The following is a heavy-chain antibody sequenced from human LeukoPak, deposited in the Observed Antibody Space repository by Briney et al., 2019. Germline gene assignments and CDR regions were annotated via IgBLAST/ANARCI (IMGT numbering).Heavy chain of an antibody. CDR3: ARAWIQLWLRGYDY. CDR2: ISSSSSTI. J-gene: IGHJ4*02. D-gene: IGHD5-18*01. Sequence: GGSLRLSCAASGFTFSSYSMNWVRQAPGKGLEWVSYISSSSSTIYYADSVKGRFTISRDNAKNSLHLQMNSLRAEDTAVYYCARAWIQLWLRGYDYWGQGTLVTVSS. CDR1: GFTFSSYS. V-gene: IGHV3-48*04.